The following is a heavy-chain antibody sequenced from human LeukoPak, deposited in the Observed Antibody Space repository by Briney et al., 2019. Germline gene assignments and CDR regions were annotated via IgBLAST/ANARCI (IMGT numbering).Heavy chain of an antibody. CDR1: GGSFSGYY. D-gene: IGHD3-3*01. Sequence: SETLSLTCAVYGGSFSGYYWSWIRQPPGKGLEWIGYIYYSGSTNYNPSLKSRVTISVDTSKNQFSLKLSSVTAADTAVYYCARGVTIFGVVIGRWDYYGMDVWGQGTTVTVSS. CDR2: IYYSGST. V-gene: IGHV4-59*01. J-gene: IGHJ6*02. CDR3: ARGVTIFGVVIGRWDYYGMDV.